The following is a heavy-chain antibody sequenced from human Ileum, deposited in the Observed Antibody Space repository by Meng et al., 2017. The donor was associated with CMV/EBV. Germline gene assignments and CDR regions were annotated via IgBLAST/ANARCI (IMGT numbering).Heavy chain of an antibody. D-gene: IGHD3-22*01. Sequence: YGGSFSGYYWSWIRQPPGKGLEWIGSIYYSGSTYYNPSLKSRVTISIDTSKNQFSLKLKSVTAADTAVYYCAREGLDDSDYSGSGFDPWGQGTLVTVSS. CDR1: GGSFSGYY. V-gene: IGHV4-34*01. CDR3: AREGLDDSDYSGSGFDP. CDR2: IYYSGST. J-gene: IGHJ5*02.